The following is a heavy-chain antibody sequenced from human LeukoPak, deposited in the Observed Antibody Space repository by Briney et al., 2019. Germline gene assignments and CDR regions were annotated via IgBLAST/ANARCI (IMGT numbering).Heavy chain of an antibody. V-gene: IGHV1-2*06. CDR3: ARVMGQWLVQEY. CDR1: GYTFSDYN. J-gene: IGHJ4*02. CDR2: IISNSGGT. D-gene: IGHD6-19*01. Sequence: ASVKVSCKASGYTFSDYNIHWVRQAPGQGLEWVGRIISNSGGTNYAQNFQDRVTTTRDTSISTAFMELRSLRSDDTAVYYCARVMGQWLVQEYWGQGTLVTVSS.